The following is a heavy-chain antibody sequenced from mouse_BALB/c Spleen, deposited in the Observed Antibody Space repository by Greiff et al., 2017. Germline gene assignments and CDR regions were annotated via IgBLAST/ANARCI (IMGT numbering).Heavy chain of an antibody. Sequence: QVQLQQPGAELVKPGASVKLSCKASGYTFTSYWMHWVKQRPGQGLEWIGEINPSNGRTNYNEKFKSKATLTVDKSSSTAYMQLSSLTSEDSAVYYCARVAGPDFDYAMDYWGQGTSVTVSS. J-gene: IGHJ4*01. D-gene: IGHD3-3*01. CDR1: GYTFTSYW. CDR2: INPSNGRT. V-gene: IGHV1S81*02. CDR3: ARVAGPDFDYAMDY.